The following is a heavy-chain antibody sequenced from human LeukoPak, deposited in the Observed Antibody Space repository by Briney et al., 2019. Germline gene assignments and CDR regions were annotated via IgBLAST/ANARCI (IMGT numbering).Heavy chain of an antibody. CDR3: ASSPGSSSWRSTIDY. CDR2: IIPILGIA. J-gene: IGHJ4*02. Sequence: SVKVSCKASGGTFSSYTISWVRQAPGQGLEWMGRIIPILGIANYAQKFQGRVTITADKSTSTAYMELSSLRSEDTAVYYCASSPGSSSWRSTIDYWGQGTLVTLSS. CDR1: GGTFSSYT. D-gene: IGHD6-13*01. V-gene: IGHV1-69*02.